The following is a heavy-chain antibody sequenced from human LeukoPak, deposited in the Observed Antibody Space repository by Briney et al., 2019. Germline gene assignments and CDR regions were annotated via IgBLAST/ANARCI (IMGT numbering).Heavy chain of an antibody. CDR3: ARGGWNALDAMDV. V-gene: IGHV3-53*01. CDR1: GFTVSSNY. D-gene: IGHD1-1*01. CDR2: IYSGGST. J-gene: IGHJ6*03. Sequence: PGGSLRLSCAASGFTVSSNYMSWVRQAPGKGLEWVSVIYSGGSTYYADSVKGRFTISRDNSKNTLYLQMNSLRAEDTAVYYCARGGWNALDAMDVWGKGTTVTVSS.